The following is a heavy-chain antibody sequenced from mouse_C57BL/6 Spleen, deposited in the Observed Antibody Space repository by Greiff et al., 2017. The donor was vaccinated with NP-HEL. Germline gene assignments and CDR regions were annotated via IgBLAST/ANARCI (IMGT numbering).Heavy chain of an antibody. Sequence: QVQLKQPGAELVKPGASVKLSCKASGYTFTSYWMQWVKQRPGQGLEWIGEIDPSDSYTNYNQKFKGKATLTVDTSSSTAYMQLSSLTSEDSAVYYCARSLIITTVVATNFDVWGTGTTVTVSS. CDR2: IDPSDSYT. D-gene: IGHD1-1*01. J-gene: IGHJ1*03. V-gene: IGHV1-50*01. CDR3: ARSLIITTVVATNFDV. CDR1: GYTFTSYW.